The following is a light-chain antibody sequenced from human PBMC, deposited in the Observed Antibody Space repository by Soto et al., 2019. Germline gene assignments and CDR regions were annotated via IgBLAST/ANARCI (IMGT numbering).Light chain of an antibody. CDR2: SND. CDR3: AAWGDSLNGYV. V-gene: IGLV1-44*01. Sequence: QSVLTQPPSASGTPGQRVTISCSGSSPNIGSNTVNWYQQLPGTAPKLLIYSNDQRPSGVPDRFSGSKSGTSASLAISGLQSDDEADYYCAAWGDSLNGYVFGTGTKLTVL. J-gene: IGLJ1*01. CDR1: SPNIGSNT.